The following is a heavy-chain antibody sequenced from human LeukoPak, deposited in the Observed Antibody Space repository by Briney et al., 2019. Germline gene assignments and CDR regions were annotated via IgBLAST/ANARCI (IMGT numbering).Heavy chain of an antibody. CDR2: IYSDGTT. D-gene: IGHD3-22*01. CDR3: AKDYYDSSGDPYYSDN. CDR1: GFTVSSNY. Sequence: PGGSLRLSCAASGFTVSSNYMSWVRQTPGKGLEWVSVIYSDGTTYYADSVKGRFTISRDNFKKTVYLQMNSLRAEDTALYYCAKDYYDSSGDPYYSDNWGQGTLVTVSA. V-gene: IGHV3-66*02. J-gene: IGHJ4*02.